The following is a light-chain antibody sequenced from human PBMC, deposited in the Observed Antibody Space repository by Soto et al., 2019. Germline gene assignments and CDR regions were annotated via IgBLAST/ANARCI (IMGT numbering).Light chain of an antibody. J-gene: IGKJ2*01. CDR3: QQSYSTPYT. CDR1: QSVSTF. CDR2: AAS. Sequence: DVQMTQSPSSLSASVGDRATITCRASQSVSTFLNWYQHRPGKAPKLLIYAASSLQSGVPSRFSASVSGTDFTLTISSLQPEDFATYYCQQSYSTPYTFGQGTKLEI. V-gene: IGKV1-39*01.